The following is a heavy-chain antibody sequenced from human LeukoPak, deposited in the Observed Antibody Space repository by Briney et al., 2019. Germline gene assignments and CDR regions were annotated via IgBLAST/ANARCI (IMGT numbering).Heavy chain of an antibody. CDR1: GFTFSGYA. J-gene: IGHJ4*02. CDR2: IRSKANNYAT. V-gene: IGHV3-73*01. D-gene: IGHD3-3*01. CDR3: VRFLEAPDY. Sequence: GGSLRLSCAASGFTFSGYAMHWVRQASGKGLEWVGRIRSKANNYATAYAASVKGRFTISRDDSKNTAYLQMNSLKTEDTAVYYCVRFLEAPDYWGQGTLVTVSS.